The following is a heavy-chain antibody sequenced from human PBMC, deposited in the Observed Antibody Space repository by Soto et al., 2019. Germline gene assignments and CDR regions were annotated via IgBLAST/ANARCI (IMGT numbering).Heavy chain of an antibody. CDR2: ITGSGSST. CDR1: GFTFSTYA. J-gene: IGHJ4*02. D-gene: IGHD4-17*01. Sequence: EVQLLDSGGGLVQPGGCLRLSCAASGFTFSTYAMSWVRQAPGKGLEWVSTITGSGSSTYYADSVEGRFTISRDNSKNTLSLQKNSLRAEDSAVYYCAKHLYGDYGGVDYWGQGTLVTVSS. CDR3: AKHLYGDYGGVDY. V-gene: IGHV3-23*01.